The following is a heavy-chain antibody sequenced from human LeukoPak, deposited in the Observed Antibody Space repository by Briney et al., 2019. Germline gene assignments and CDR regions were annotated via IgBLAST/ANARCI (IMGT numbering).Heavy chain of an antibody. J-gene: IGHJ4*02. CDR1: GFTFDDYA. CDR3: ARSPSTGTDFDY. Sequence: GGSLRLSCAASGFTFDDYAMHWVRQAPGKGLEWVSGISWNSGSIGYADSVKGRFTISRDNAKNSLYLQMNSLRAEDTAVYYCARSPSTGTDFDYWGQGTLVTVSS. D-gene: IGHD1-1*01. V-gene: IGHV3-9*01. CDR2: ISWNSGSI.